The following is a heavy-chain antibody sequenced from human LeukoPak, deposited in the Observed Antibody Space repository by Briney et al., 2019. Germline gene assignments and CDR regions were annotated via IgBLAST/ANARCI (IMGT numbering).Heavy chain of an antibody. V-gene: IGHV1-18*01. CDR3: ARDGGYSTAYYYYYMDV. CDR1: GYTFTSYG. CDR2: ISAYNGNT. D-gene: IGHD5-18*01. J-gene: IGHJ6*03. Sequence: ASVKVSCKASGYTFTSYGISWVRQAPGQGLEWMGWISAYNGNTNYARKLQGRVTMTTDTSTSTAYMELRSLRSDDTAVYYCARDGGYSTAYYYYYMDVWGKGTTVTVSS.